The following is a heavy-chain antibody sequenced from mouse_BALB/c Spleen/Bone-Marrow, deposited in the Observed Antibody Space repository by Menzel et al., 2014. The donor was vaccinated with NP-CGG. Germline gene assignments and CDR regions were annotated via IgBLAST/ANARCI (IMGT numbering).Heavy chain of an antibody. J-gene: IGHJ2*01. CDR2: INPSNGRT. Sequence: AQLQQSGAELVKPGASVKLSCKASGYTFTNYWMHWVKQRPGQGLEWIGEINPSNGRTNYNEKFKSKATLTVDKSSSTAYMQLSSLTSEDSAVYYCARGFDYWGQGTTLTVSS. CDR1: GYTFTNYW. CDR3: ARGFDY. V-gene: IGHV1S81*02.